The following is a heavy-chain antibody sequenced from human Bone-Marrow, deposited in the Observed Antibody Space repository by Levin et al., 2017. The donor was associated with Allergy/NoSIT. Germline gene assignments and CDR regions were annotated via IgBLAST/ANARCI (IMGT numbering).Heavy chain of an antibody. D-gene: IGHD2-2*01. J-gene: IGHJ6*02. V-gene: IGHV3-7*01. CDR1: GFTLSQYW. CDR2: IKADGSEK. CDR3: ARDSFSTSSGLDYYYGVDV. Sequence: GGSLRLSCAASGFTLSQYWMTWVRQAPGKGLEWVAKIKADGSEKYYVDSLKGRFSISRDNTRKSVSLQISNLRAEDTAVYSCARDSFSTSSGLDYYYGVDVWGQGTTVTV.